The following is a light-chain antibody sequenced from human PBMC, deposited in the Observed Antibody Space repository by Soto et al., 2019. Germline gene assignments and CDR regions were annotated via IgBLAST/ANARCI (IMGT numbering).Light chain of an antibody. CDR3: QQYGNSPYT. V-gene: IGKV3-20*01. CDR1: QSVSSSY. J-gene: IGKJ2*01. Sequence: EIVLTQSPGTLSLSPGERATLSCRASQSVSSSYLVWYQQKPGQAPRLLIYGTSSRATGIPDRFSGSGSGTDFPLTISRLEPEDFAVYYCQQYGNSPYTFGQRTKLEIK. CDR2: GTS.